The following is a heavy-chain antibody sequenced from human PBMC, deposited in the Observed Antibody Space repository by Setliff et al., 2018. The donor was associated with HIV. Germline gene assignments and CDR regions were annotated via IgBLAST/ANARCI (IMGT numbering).Heavy chain of an antibody. CDR2: IDWDDAK. D-gene: IGHD3-10*01. V-gene: IGHV2-70*11. CDR1: VFSLSTNGVA. Sequence: SGLAGEPTQTLTLTCTFSVFSLSTNGVAVGWLRQPPGKALEWLARIDWDDAKYYSTSLKTRLTISKDTSKNQVVLTMTNMDPVDTATYYCARGSESLTYFDNLGPGTLVTVSS. J-gene: IGHJ4*02. CDR3: ARGSESLTYFDN.